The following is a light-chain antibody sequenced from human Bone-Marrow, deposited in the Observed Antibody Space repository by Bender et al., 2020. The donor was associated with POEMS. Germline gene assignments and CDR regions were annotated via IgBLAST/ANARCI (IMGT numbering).Light chain of an antibody. J-gene: IGLJ3*02. V-gene: IGLV2-8*01. Sequence: QSALTQPPSASGSPGQSVTISCTGTSSDVGGSNYVSWYQQYPGKAPKLMIFEVSKRPSGVPARFSGSKSGNPASLTVSGLQAEDEADYYCSSYAGSNKLVFGGGTKLTVL. CDR3: SSYAGSNKLV. CDR2: EVS. CDR1: SSDVGGSNY.